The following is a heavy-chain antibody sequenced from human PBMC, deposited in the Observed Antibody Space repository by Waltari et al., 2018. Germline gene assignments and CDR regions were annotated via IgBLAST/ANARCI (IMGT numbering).Heavy chain of an antibody. Sequence: EVQLVESGGGLVKPGGSLRLSCAASGFTFSSYSMNWVRQAPGKGLEWVSSISSSSSYIYYADSVKGRFTISRDNAKNSLYLQMNSLRAEDTAVYYCARVPYSSSWEFDYWGQGTLVTVSS. CDR2: ISSSSSYI. CDR1: GFTFSSYS. CDR3: ARVPYSSSWEFDY. V-gene: IGHV3-21*01. J-gene: IGHJ4*02. D-gene: IGHD6-13*01.